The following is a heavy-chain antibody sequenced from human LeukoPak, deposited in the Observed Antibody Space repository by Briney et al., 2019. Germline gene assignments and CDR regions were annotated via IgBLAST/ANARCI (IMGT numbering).Heavy chain of an antibody. Sequence: GGSLRLSCAASGFTFDDYAMHWVRQRPGKGLEWISLVSKDGGTTYYADSVRGRFTISRDNSKNSLYLQMSSLRTDDTALYYCAKDHSGTPLHYFDPWGQGTLVTVSS. CDR2: VSKDGGTT. D-gene: IGHD3-10*01. V-gene: IGHV3-43*02. CDR1: GFTFDDYA. J-gene: IGHJ5*02. CDR3: AKDHSGTPLHYFDP.